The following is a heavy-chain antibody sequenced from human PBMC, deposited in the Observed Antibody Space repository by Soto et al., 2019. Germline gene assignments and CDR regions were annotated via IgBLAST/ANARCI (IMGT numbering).Heavy chain of an antibody. CDR1: GFIFSDYY. Sequence: GRSLRLSYAASGFIFSDYYMSWFRQAPGKELEWVSYISSSGSTIYYADSVKGRFTISRDNAKNSLYLQMNSMRAEDTAVYYCARDTTYYDILTGYRALYYFDYWGQGTLVTGS. D-gene: IGHD3-9*01. CDR2: ISSSGSTI. J-gene: IGHJ4*02. V-gene: IGHV3-11*01. CDR3: ARDTTYYDILTGYRALYYFDY.